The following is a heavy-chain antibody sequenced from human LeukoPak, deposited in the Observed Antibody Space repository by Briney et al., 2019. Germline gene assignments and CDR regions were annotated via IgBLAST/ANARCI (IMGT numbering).Heavy chain of an antibody. V-gene: IGHV3-23*01. CDR3: TTESFHY. Sequence: GGSLRLSCAVSGFTFGRFAMNWVRQAPGKGLEWVSIISNSGTVTSYADSVKGRFTISRDNSKNTVYLQMNSLRAEDTALYYCTTESFHYWGQGSLVAVSS. D-gene: IGHD3-10*01. CDR1: GFTFGRFA. CDR2: ISNSGTVT. J-gene: IGHJ4*02.